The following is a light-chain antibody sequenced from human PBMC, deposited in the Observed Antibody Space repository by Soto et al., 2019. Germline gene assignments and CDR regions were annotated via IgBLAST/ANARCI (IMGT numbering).Light chain of an antibody. V-gene: IGKV1-9*01. CDR1: QGISSY. CDR2: AAS. J-gene: IGKJ5*01. Sequence: DIQLTQSPSFLSASVGDRVTITCRASQGISSYLAWYQQKPGKAPKHLIYAASTLQSAVPSRYSGSGSGTEFTLTISSLQPEDFATYYCQQLNSYPLTVGQGTRLEMK. CDR3: QQLNSYPLT.